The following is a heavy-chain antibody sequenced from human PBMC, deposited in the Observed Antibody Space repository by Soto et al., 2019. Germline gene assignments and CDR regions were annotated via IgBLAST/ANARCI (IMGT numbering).Heavy chain of an antibody. CDR1: GFTFTSYW. V-gene: IGHV3-7*04. Sequence: GGSLRLSCAASGFTFTSYWMLWVRQAPGRGLEWMGNINQDGSEKHYVDSVKGRFTISRDNAKDSVYLQMNSLKAEDTAMYYCARGGYDYSNPFDYWGQGTLVTVSS. D-gene: IGHD4-4*01. CDR2: INQDGSEK. CDR3: ARGGYDYSNPFDY. J-gene: IGHJ4*02.